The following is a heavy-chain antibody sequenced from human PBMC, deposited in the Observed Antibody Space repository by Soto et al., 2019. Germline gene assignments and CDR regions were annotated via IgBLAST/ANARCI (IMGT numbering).Heavy chain of an antibody. V-gene: IGHV4-39*01. CDR1: GVSISSSSYY. CDR2: IYYSGNT. Sequence: SETLSLTCTVSGVSISSSSYYWGWIRQPPGKGLEWIGSIYYSGNTYYNPSLKSRVTISVDTAKNQFSLKLSSVTAADTAVYYCARTSRFDSWGQGT. CDR3: ARTSRFDS. J-gene: IGHJ4*02. D-gene: IGHD6-6*01.